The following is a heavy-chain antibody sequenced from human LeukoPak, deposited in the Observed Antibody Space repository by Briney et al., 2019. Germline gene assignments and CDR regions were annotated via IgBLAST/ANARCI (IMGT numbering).Heavy chain of an antibody. CDR2: ISSSGGTI. V-gene: IGHV3-11*04. J-gene: IGHJ3*02. CDR3: ARGLYYYDSSGYYFAAFDI. Sequence: NPGGSLRLSCAASGFTFGDYYMSWIRQAPGKGLEWVSYISSSGGTIYYTDSVKGRFTISRDNAKNSLYLQMNSLRAEDTAVYYCARGLYYYDSSGYYFAAFDIWGQGTMVTVSS. CDR1: GFTFGDYY. D-gene: IGHD3-22*01.